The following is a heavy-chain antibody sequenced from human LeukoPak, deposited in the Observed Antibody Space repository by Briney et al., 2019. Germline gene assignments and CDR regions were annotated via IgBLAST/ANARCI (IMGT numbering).Heavy chain of an antibody. Sequence: GGSLRLSCAASGFTFSSYAMSWVRQAPGKGLEWVSAISGSGGSTYYADSVKGRFTISRDNSKNTLYLQMNSLRTEDTAVYYCAKVAVEYYYGSGSFDYWGQGTLVTVSS. CDR3: AKVAVEYYYGSGSFDY. CDR1: GFTFSSYA. CDR2: ISGSGGST. J-gene: IGHJ4*02. V-gene: IGHV3-23*01. D-gene: IGHD3-10*01.